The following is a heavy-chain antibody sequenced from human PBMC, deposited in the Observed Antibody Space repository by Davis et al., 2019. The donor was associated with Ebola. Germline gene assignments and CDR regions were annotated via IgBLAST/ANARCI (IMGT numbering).Heavy chain of an antibody. D-gene: IGHD6-13*01. V-gene: IGHV4-39*07. CDR3: ARCRSSWYPLSCYYYGMDV. CDR2: INHSGST. J-gene: IGHJ6*02. Sequence: PSETLSLTCTVSGGSISSGGYYWSWIRQPPGKGLEWIGEINHSGSTNYNPSLKSRVTISVDTSKNQFSLKLSSVTAADTAVYYCARCRSSWYPLSCYYYGMDVWGQGTTVTVSS. CDR1: GGSISSGGYY.